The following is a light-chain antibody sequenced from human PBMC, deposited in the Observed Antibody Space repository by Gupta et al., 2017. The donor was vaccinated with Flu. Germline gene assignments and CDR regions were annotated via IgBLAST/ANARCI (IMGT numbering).Light chain of an antibody. CDR2: KAS. Sequence: PSTLSASVGERVTITCRASQSIRDWLAWYQKTPGKAPNLLIYKASTLQSGVPSRFSGSGSGTEFTLTISSLQPDDFATYFCQKHDAYTATFCKGTK. CDR3: QKHDAYTAT. CDR1: QSIRDW. V-gene: IGKV1-5*03. J-gene: IGKJ1*01.